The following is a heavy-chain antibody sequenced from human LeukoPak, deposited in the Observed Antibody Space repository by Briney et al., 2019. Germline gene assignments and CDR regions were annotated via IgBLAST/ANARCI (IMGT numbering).Heavy chain of an antibody. CDR1: GFTFSSYV. V-gene: IGHV3-33*01. J-gene: IGHJ4*02. CDR2: IWYDGSNQ. D-gene: IGHD6-19*01. CDR3: ASDMSSGWYYFDY. Sequence: GGSLSLSCAASGFTFSSYVVQGVPEAPGEGLEGGAVIWYDGSNQYYADSVKGRFTISRDNSKNTLYLQMNSLRAEDTAVYYCASDMSSGWYYFDYWGQGTLVTVSS.